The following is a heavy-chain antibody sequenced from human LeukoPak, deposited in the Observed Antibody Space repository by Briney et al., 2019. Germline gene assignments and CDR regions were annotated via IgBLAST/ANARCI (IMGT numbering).Heavy chain of an antibody. CDR2: IYYSGST. CDR1: GGSISSYY. CDR3: ARDLSSSSTYCYYGMDV. V-gene: IGHV4-59*01. D-gene: IGHD6-6*01. J-gene: IGHJ6*02. Sequence: SETLSLTCTVSGGSISSYYWSWIRQPPGKGLEWIGYIYYSGSTNYNPSLKSRVTISVDTSKNQFSLKLSSVTAADTAVYYCARDLSSSSTYCYYGMDVWGQGTTVTVS.